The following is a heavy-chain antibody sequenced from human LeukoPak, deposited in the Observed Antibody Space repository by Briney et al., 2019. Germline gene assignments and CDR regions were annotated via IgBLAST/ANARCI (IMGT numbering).Heavy chain of an antibody. CDR3: ARGIAAAGPYYYYYMDV. CDR2: IIPIFGTA. V-gene: IGHV1-69*05. CDR1: GGTFSSYA. Sequence: GSSVKVSCKGSGGTFSSYAISWVRQAPGQGLEWMGRIIPIFGTANYAQKFQGRVTITTDESTSTAYMELSSLRSEDTAVYYCARGIAAAGPYYYYYMDVWGKGTTVTVSS. D-gene: IGHD6-13*01. J-gene: IGHJ6*03.